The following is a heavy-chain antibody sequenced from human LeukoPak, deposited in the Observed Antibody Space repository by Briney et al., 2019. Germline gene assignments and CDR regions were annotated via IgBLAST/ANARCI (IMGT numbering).Heavy chain of an antibody. Sequence: PSETLSLTCTVSGGSISSYYWSWIRQPPGKGLEWIGYIYYSGSTNYNPSLKSRVTISVDTSKNQFSLKLSSVTAADTAVYYCARGEDYYDSSGYYDAFDIWGQGTMVTVSS. J-gene: IGHJ3*02. CDR1: GGSISSYY. CDR2: IYYSGST. CDR3: ARGEDYYDSSGYYDAFDI. D-gene: IGHD3-22*01. V-gene: IGHV4-59*08.